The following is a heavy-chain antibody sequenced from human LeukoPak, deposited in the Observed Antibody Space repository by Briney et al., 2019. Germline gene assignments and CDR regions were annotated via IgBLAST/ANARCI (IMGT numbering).Heavy chain of an antibody. D-gene: IGHD3-10*01. Sequence: SETLSLTCTVSGGSISSYYWSWIRQPPGKGLEWIGNIYSSGTTNYNPSLKSRVTISMDTSKNQFSLKLSSVTAADTAVYYCARGKIWSPVYLSHWGQGTLVTVSS. V-gene: IGHV4-59*13. CDR1: GGSISSYY. J-gene: IGHJ4*02. CDR3: ARGKIWSPVYLSH. CDR2: IYSSGTT.